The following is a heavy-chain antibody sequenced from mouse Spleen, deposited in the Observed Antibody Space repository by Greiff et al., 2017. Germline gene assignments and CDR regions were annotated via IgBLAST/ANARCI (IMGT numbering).Heavy chain of an antibody. V-gene: IGHV5-9-3*01. J-gene: IGHJ2*01. CDR3: ARLGFDY. Sequence: EVQLVESGGGLVKLGGSLKLSCAASGFTFSSYAMSWVRQTPEKRLEWVATISSGGGNTYYPDSVKGRFTISRDNAKNTLYLQMSSLKSEDTAMYYCARLGFDYWGQGTTLTVSS. CDR2: ISSGGGNT. CDR1: GFTFSSYA.